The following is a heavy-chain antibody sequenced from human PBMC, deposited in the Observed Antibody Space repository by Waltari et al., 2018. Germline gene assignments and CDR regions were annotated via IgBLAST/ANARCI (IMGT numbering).Heavy chain of an antibody. D-gene: IGHD3-22*01. V-gene: IGHV4-39*07. CDR1: GCPISSSSYY. J-gene: IGHJ4*02. CDR2: IYYSGST. CDR3: ARSDGYYYDSSGYYYDY. Sequence: LQLQESGPGLVKPSETLSLTCTVSGCPISSSSYYWGSIRQPPGKGLEWIGSIYYSGSTYYNPSLKSRVTISVDTSKNQFSLKLSSVTAADTAVYYCARSDGYYYDSSGYYYDYWGQGTLVTVSS.